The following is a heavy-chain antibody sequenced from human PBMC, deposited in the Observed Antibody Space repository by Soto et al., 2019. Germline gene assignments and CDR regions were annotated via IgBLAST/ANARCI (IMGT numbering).Heavy chain of an antibody. V-gene: IGHV1-3*01. Sequence: ASVKAPCQASGYTFRSNAGHGMRQAPGQRLEWMGRINAGNGNTKYSQNFQGRVTITRDTSASTAYMELSSLRSEDTAVYYCASNHHGTTPYGMDVWGQGTTVTVSS. D-gene: IGHD1-7*01. CDR3: ASNHHGTTPYGMDV. CDR2: INAGNGNT. CDR1: GYTFRSNA. J-gene: IGHJ6*02.